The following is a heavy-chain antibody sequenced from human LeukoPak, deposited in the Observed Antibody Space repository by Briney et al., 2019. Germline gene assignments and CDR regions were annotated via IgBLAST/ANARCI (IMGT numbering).Heavy chain of an antibody. CDR2: INHSGST. J-gene: IGHJ5*02. CDR3: ARDLRGCDSATCYRWFDP. CDR1: GGSFSGYY. D-gene: IGHD2-2*01. Sequence: SETLSLTCAVYGGSFSGYYWSWIRQPPGKGLEWIGEINHSGSTNYNPSLKSRVTISVDTSKHQFSLKLSSVTAADTAVYFCARDLRGCDSATCYRWFDPWGQGTLVIVSS. V-gene: IGHV4-34*01.